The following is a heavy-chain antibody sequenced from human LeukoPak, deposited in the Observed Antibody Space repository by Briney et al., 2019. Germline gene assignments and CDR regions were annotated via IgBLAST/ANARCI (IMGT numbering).Heavy chain of an antibody. J-gene: IGHJ3*02. CDR3: ARGSRFGVVERDAFDI. CDR2: ISISSNYI. CDR1: GFTLSSYA. Sequence: GGSLRLSCAASGFTLSSYAMNWVRQAPGKGLEWVSSISISSNYIYYADSVKGRFTISRDNAKNSLYLQVNSLRAEDTAVYYCARGSRFGVVERDAFDIWGQGTMVTVSS. D-gene: IGHD3-3*01. V-gene: IGHV3-21*01.